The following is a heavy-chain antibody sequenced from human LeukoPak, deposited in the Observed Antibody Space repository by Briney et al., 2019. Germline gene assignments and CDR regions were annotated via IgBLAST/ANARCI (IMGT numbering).Heavy chain of an antibody. Sequence: GGSLRLSCAASGFTFSDYYMSWIRQAPGKGLEWVSYISTSANNIYYADSVKGRFTVSRDNAKKSLYLQMNSLRAEDTAVYYCAGGNWLQLRATFGDFDYWGQGTLVTVSS. CDR1: GFTFSDYY. D-gene: IGHD5-24*01. CDR3: AGGNWLQLRATFGDFDY. CDR2: ISTSANNI. V-gene: IGHV3-11*01. J-gene: IGHJ4*02.